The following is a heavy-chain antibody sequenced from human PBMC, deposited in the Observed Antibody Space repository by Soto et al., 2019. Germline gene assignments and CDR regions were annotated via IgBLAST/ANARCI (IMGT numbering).Heavy chain of an antibody. J-gene: IGHJ4*02. D-gene: IGHD6-13*01. CDR3: ARTPGYSSSWHDD. CDR2: IKQDGSEK. Sequence: PGGSLRLSCAASGFTFSSYWMSWVRQAPGKGLEWVANIKQDGSEKYYVDSVKGRFTISRDNAKNSLYLQMNSLRAEDTAVYYCARTPGYSSSWHDDWGQGTLVTVSS. CDR1: GFTFSSYW. V-gene: IGHV3-7*01.